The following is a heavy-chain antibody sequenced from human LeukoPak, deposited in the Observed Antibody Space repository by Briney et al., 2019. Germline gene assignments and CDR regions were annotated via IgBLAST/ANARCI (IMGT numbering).Heavy chain of an antibody. CDR3: ATSSIAARPYFDY. CDR1: GYTFTGYY. V-gene: IGHV1-2*02. Sequence: GASVKVSSKASGYTFTGYYMHWVRQAPGQGLEWMGWINPNSGGTNYAQKFQGRVTMTRDTSISTAYMELSRLRSDDTAVYYCATSSIAARPYFDYWGKGTLVTVSS. J-gene: IGHJ4*02. CDR2: INPNSGGT. D-gene: IGHD6-6*01.